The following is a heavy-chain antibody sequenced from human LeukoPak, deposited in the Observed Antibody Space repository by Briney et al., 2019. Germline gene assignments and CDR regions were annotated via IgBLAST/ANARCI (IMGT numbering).Heavy chain of an antibody. D-gene: IGHD2-15*01. CDR2: IYYSGST. J-gene: IGHJ4*02. CDR3: PLTVGDYFDH. Sequence: PSETLSLTCTVSGGSISSSSYYWGWIRQPPGKGLEWIGSIYYSGSTYYNPSLKSRVTISVDTSKNQFSLKLSSVTAADTAVYYCPLTVGDYFDHWGQGTLVTVSS. V-gene: IGHV4-39*01. CDR1: GGSISSSSYY.